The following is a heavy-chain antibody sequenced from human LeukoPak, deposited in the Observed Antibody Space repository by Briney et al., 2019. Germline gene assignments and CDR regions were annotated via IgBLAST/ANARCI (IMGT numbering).Heavy chain of an antibody. D-gene: IGHD5-18*01. V-gene: IGHV3-7*01. J-gene: IGHJ4*02. Sequence: GGSLRLSCAVSGFTFSGYAMHWVRQAPGKGLEWVASINPDGNKKYSADSVKGRFTISRDNAENSLYLQMNSLRVEDTAFYYCARDLAYSRLDYWGQGMLVTVSS. CDR1: GFTFSGYA. CDR3: ARDLAYSRLDY. CDR2: INPDGNKK.